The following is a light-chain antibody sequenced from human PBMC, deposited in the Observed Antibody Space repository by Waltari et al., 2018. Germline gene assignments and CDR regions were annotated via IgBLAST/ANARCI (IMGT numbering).Light chain of an antibody. CDR2: WAA. Sequence: IVMTQSPESLAVSLGERAPINCKSSQSLLYYSNDKNYLAGYQQKPGQPPKRLIYWAATRQSGVPDRLSGSGSGTDFTLTISSLQAEDVAVYYCQQYYSRRTFGQGTKVEIK. CDR3: QQYYSRRT. J-gene: IGKJ1*01. CDR1: QSLLYYSNDKNY. V-gene: IGKV4-1*01.